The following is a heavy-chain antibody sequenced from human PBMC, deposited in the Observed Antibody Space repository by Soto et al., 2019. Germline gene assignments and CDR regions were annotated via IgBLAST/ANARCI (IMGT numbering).Heavy chain of an antibody. CDR2: INPTSVGT. D-gene: IGHD3-10*01. Sequence: QVQLVQPGAEVKKPGASVKVSCKASGYTFTGYYMHWVRQAPGQGLEWMGWINPTSVGTNYAQKFQGWVTMTRDTSISTAYMELSRLRSDDTAVYYFAMTRTPGEPTLDYWGQGTLVTVSS. V-gene: IGHV1-2*04. J-gene: IGHJ4*02. CDR3: AMTRTPGEPTLDY. CDR1: GYTFTGYY.